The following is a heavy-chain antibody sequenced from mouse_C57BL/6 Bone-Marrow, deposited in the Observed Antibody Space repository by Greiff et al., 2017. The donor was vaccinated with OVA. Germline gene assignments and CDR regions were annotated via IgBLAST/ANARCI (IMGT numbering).Heavy chain of an antibody. CDR3: TRSYYGNYAWVAY. V-gene: IGHV1-15*01. Sequence: QVQLQQSGAELVRPGASVTLSCKASGYTFTDYDMPWVKQTPVHGLEWIGAIDTETGGTAYNQKFKGKAILTADKSTSTAYMELRSLTSEDSAVYYCTRSYYGNYAWVAYWGQGTLVTVSA. CDR1: GYTFTDYD. CDR2: IDTETGGT. J-gene: IGHJ3*01. D-gene: IGHD2-1*01.